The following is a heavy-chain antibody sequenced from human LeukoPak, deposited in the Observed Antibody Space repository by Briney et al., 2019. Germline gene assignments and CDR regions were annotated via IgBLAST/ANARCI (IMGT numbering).Heavy chain of an antibody. D-gene: IGHD6-6*01. CDR3: AKGWSSSSPYYFDN. CDR2: ISGRGGST. CDR1: GFTFSSYA. J-gene: IGHJ4*02. Sequence: GGSLRLSCAASGFTFSSYAMCWVRQAPGKGREWVSGISGRGGSTYYADSVKGRFTISRDNSKNTQYLQMNRLSAEDTDVYYCAKGWSSSSPYYFDNWGQGTQVTVSS. V-gene: IGHV3-23*01.